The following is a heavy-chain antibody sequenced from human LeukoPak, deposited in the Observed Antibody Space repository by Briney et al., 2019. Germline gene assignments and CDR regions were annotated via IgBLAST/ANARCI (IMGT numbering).Heavy chain of an antibody. CDR2: MNPNSGNT. V-gene: IGHV1-8*01. J-gene: IGHJ6*03. Sequence: GASVKVSCKASGYTFTGYDINWVRQATGQGLEWMGWMNPNSGNTGYAQKFQGRVTMTRNTSISTAYMELSSLRSEDTAVYYCARGRWGSSSWYVYYYYYYMDVWGKGTTVTVSS. CDR1: GYTFTGYD. D-gene: IGHD6-13*01. CDR3: ARGRWGSSSWYVYYYYYYMDV.